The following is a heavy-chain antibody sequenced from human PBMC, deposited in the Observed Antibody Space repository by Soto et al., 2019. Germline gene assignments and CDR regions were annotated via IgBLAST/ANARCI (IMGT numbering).Heavy chain of an antibody. J-gene: IGHJ5*02. D-gene: IGHD3-16*01. CDR1: GGSISSYY. CDR3: AKKGGGVIRPGFAP. CDR2: IFYSGST. V-gene: IGHV4-39*01. Sequence: SETLSLTCTVSGGSISSYYWDWIRQPPGKGLEWIGSIFYSGSTYYNPSLKSRVTISVDTSKNQFSLTLTSVTAADTAVYYCAKKGGGVIRPGFAPGGKGTSVPVSP.